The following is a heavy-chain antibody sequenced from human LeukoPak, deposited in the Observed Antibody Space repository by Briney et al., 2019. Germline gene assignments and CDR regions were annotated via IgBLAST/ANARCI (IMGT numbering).Heavy chain of an antibody. CDR2: ISGSGGST. CDR3: AKDDSSGYRAFDI. D-gene: IGHD3-22*01. V-gene: IGHV3-23*01. CDR1: GFTFSSYG. J-gene: IGHJ3*02. Sequence: GGTLRLSCAASGFTFSSYGMSWVRQAPGKGLEWVSAISGSGGSTYYADSVKGRFTISRDNSKNTLYLQMNSLRAEDTAVYYCAKDDSSGYRAFDIWGQGTMVTVSS.